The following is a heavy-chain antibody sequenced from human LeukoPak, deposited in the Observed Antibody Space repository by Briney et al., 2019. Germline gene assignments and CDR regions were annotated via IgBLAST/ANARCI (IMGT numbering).Heavy chain of an antibody. CDR2: IIPIFDRP. CDR1: GGRFKSYG. J-gene: IGHJ3*01. Sequence: ASVKVSCKTIGGRFKSYGFSWVRQAPGQGLEWMGGIIPIFDRPTYAQKFEGRVTITADKSTNTTYMEITSLTSADSAVYYCARDAQWELRAFDVWGRGTMIIVSS. V-gene: IGHV1-69*06. CDR3: ARDAQWELRAFDV. D-gene: IGHD1-26*01.